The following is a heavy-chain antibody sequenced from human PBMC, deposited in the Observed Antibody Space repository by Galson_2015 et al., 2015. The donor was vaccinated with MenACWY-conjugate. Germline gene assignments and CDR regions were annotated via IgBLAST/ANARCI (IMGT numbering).Heavy chain of an antibody. V-gene: IGHV3-23*01. J-gene: IGHJ6*02. CDR1: GFTFRTYV. Sequence: LRLSCAASGFTFRTYVMNWGRPAPGKGLEWVSSISDGGGYIYYADSVKGRFTISRDNSRNTLFLQMNSLRADGTAVYFCARSSGMDVWGQGTTVTVSS. CDR2: ISDGGGYI. CDR3: ARSSGMDV.